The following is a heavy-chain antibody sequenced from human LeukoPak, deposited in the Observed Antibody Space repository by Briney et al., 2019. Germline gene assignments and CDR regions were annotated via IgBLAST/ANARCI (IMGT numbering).Heavy chain of an antibody. D-gene: IGHD3-16*01. CDR3: ARDFGPRLYAFDV. Sequence: PGGSLRLSCAASGFTFSSYSMNWVRQAPGKGLEWLSYISVSSRNVIDYVDSVKGRFTISRDDAKNSLYLQINSLRAEDTAVYFCARDFGPRLYAFDVWGQGKMITVSS. CDR2: ISVSSRNVI. CDR1: GFTFSSYS. V-gene: IGHV3-48*04. J-gene: IGHJ3*01.